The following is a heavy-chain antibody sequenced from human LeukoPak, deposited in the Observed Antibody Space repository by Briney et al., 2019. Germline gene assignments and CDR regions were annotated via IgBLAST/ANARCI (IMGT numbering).Heavy chain of an antibody. D-gene: IGHD3-10*01. V-gene: IGHV3-21*01. Sequence: GGSLRLSCAASGFTFSSYSMNWVRQAPGKGLEWVSSISSSSSYIYYADSVKGRFTISRDNAKNTLHLQMNSLRAEDTAVYYCARGARGSGTASDYWGQGTLVTVSS. CDR2: ISSSSSYI. J-gene: IGHJ4*02. CDR3: ARGARGSGTASDY. CDR1: GFTFSSYS.